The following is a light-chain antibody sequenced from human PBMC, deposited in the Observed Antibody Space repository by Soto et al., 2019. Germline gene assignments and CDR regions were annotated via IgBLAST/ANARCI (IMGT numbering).Light chain of an antibody. CDR1: SSNIGSNT. V-gene: IGLV1-44*01. CDR2: SNN. Sequence: QSGLTQPPSASGTPGQRVTISCSGSSSNIGSNTVNWYQQLPGTAPKLLIYSNNQRPSGVPDRFSGSKSGTSASLAISGLQSEDEADYYCAAWGDSLNGYVFGTGTKVTVL. J-gene: IGLJ1*01. CDR3: AAWGDSLNGYV.